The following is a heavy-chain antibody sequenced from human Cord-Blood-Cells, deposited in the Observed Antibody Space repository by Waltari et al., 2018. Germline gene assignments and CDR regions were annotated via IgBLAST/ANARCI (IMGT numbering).Heavy chain of an antibody. J-gene: IGHJ2*01. V-gene: IGHV3-48*03. D-gene: IGHD1-26*01. Sequence: EVQLVESGGGLVQPGGSLRLSCAASGFTVSSYEMNWVRQAPGKGLEWVSYISSSGRTIYCAAAVKGRFTISRDNATNSLYLQMNRLRAEDTAVYYCARDRRWDPLTPHWYFALWGRGTLVTVSS. CDR3: ARDRRWDPLTPHWYFAL. CDR1: GFTVSSYE. CDR2: ISSSGRTI.